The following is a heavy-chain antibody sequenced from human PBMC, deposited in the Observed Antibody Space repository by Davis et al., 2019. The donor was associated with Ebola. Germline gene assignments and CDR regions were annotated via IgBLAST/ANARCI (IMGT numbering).Heavy chain of an antibody. J-gene: IGHJ6*02. D-gene: IGHD4-17*01. Sequence: GGSLRLSCAASGFTFSHYWMSWVRQAPGKGPEWVAIIKPDEGVKWYLDSVKGRFTISRDNAKNSLYLQMNSLRAEDTAVYYCARARDYGDYVYYYYGMDVWGQGTTVTVSS. CDR1: GFTFSHYW. CDR3: ARARDYGDYVYYYYGMDV. V-gene: IGHV3-7*01. CDR2: IKPDEGVK.